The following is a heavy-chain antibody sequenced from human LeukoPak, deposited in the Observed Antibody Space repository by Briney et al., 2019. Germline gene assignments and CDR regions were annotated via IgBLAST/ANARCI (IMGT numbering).Heavy chain of an antibody. D-gene: IGHD2-21*02. J-gene: IGHJ4*02. Sequence: SETLSLTCTVSGGSITSSSYYWGWIRQPPGKGLEWIGSIYYSGSTYYNPSLKSRVTISVDTSKNQFSLKLSSVTAADTAVHYCARGHCFGGDCYFEYWGPRAIVSASS. CDR2: IYYSGST. CDR1: GGSITSSSYY. V-gene: IGHV4-39*01. CDR3: ARGHCFGGDCYFEY.